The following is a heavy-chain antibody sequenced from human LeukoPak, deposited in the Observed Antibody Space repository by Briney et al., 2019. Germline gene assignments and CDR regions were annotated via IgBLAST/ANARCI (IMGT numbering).Heavy chain of an antibody. CDR3: AIVVVITLSPDAFDI. J-gene: IGHJ3*02. CDR1: GFTFSSYE. CDR2: ISSSGSTI. Sequence: PGGSLRLSCAASGFTFSSYEMNWVRQAPGKGLEWVSYISSSGSTIYYADSVKGRFTISRDNAKNSLYLQMNSLRAEDTAVYYCAIVVVITLSPDAFDIWGQGTMVTVSS. D-gene: IGHD3-22*01. V-gene: IGHV3-48*03.